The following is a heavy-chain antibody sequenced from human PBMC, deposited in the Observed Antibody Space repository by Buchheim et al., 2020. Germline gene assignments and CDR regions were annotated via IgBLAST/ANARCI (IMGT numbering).Heavy chain of an antibody. CDR2: ISYDGSNK. CDR1: GFTFSSYA. J-gene: IGHJ6*02. D-gene: IGHD1-26*01. CDR3: ARDRGPPRSNYYYYGMDV. V-gene: IGHV3-30*04. Sequence: QVQLVESGGGVVQPGRSLRLSCAASGFTFSSYAMHWVRQAPGKGLEWVAVISYDGSNKYYADSVKGRFTISSDNSKNQLYLQMNSLRAEDTAVYYCARDRGPPRSNYYYYGMDVWGQGTT.